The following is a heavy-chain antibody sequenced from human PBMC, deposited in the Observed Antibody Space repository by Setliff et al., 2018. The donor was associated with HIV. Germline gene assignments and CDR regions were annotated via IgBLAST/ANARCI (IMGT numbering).Heavy chain of an antibody. CDR2: IYYSGST. CDR3: ATLDPSGGNFLAY. CDR1: GGSISSYY. Sequence: KTSETLSLTCTVSGGSISSYYWSWIRQPPGKGLEWIGYIYYSGSTNYNPSLKSRATISLDTSKMQFSLRLTSVTAADTAVYYCATLDPSGGNFLAYWGQGTLVTVSS. J-gene: IGHJ4*02. D-gene: IGHD2-21*02. V-gene: IGHV4-59*08.